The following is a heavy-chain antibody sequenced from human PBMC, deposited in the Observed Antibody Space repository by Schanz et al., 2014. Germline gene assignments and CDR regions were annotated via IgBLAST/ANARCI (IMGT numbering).Heavy chain of an antibody. CDR3: ARSRSGFYFDY. Sequence: ESGGGLVQPGGSLRLSCAASGFTFSSNSMNWVRQAPGKGLEWISDIGSSSSRIDHADSVKGRFTISRDNAKNSLYLQMDSLRAEDTAVYCCARSRSGFYFDYWGQGTLVSVSS. V-gene: IGHV3-48*01. CDR1: GFTFSSNS. D-gene: IGHD1-26*01. J-gene: IGHJ4*02. CDR2: IGSSSSRI.